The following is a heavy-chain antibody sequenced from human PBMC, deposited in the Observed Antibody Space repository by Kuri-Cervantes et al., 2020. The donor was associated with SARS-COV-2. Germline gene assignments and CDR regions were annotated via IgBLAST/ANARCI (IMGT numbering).Heavy chain of an antibody. CDR2: INHSGST. CDR3: ARDGPRIAVAGTYFDS. Sequence: ETLSLTCTVSVYSISSSSYYWGWIRQPPGKGLEWIGEINHSGSTNYKPSIKRRATISVDTSKNQFSLKLSSVTAADTAVYYCARDGPRIAVAGTYFDSWGQGTLVTVSS. V-gene: IGHV4-39*07. J-gene: IGHJ4*02. CDR1: VYSISSSSYY. D-gene: IGHD6-19*01.